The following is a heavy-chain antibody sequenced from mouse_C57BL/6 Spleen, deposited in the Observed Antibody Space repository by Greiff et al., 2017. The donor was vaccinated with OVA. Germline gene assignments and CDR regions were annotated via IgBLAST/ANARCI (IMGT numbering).Heavy chain of an antibody. Sequence: EVQVVESGGGLVKPGGSLKLSCAASGFTFSSYTMSWVRQTPEKRLEWVATISGGGGNTYYPDSVKGRFTISRDNAKNTLYLQMSSLRSEDTALYYCARRGYYGSSPRYWYFDVWGTGTTVTVSS. CDR3: ARRGYYGSSPRYWYFDV. D-gene: IGHD1-1*01. CDR1: GFTFSSYT. CDR2: ISGGGGNT. V-gene: IGHV5-9*01. J-gene: IGHJ1*03.